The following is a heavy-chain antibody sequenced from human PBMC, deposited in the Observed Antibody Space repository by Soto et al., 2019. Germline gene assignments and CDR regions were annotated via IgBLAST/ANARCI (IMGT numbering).Heavy chain of an antibody. D-gene: IGHD3-10*01. CDR3: ERRGYGVYFDY. CDR2: ISGNGGST. Sequence: EVQLVESGGGLVQPGGSLRLSCAASGFTFSSYAMHWVRQAPGKGLEYVSAISGNGGSTYYANSVKGRFTISRDNSKNTLYVQMGSMRFKDTAVYYCERRGYGVYFDYWGQGTLVTVSS. CDR1: GFTFSSYA. V-gene: IGHV3-64*01. J-gene: IGHJ4*02.